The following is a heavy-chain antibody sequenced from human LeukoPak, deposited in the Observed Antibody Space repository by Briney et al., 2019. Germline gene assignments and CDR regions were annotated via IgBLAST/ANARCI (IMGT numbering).Heavy chain of an antibody. CDR2: MSGSGFTV. V-gene: IGHV3-11*01. CDR1: GFSVSSNY. Sequence: GGSLRLSCAASGFSVSSNYISWVRQAPGKGLEWIAYMSGSGFTVDYADSVKGRFTISRDNGKKSVFLQMDSLRLDDTAVYYCASGPGWNDYWGQETRSPSP. CDR3: ASGPGWNDY. D-gene: IGHD3-10*01. J-gene: IGHJ4*02.